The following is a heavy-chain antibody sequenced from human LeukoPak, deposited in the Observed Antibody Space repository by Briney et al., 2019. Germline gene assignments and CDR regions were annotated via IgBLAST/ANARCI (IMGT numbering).Heavy chain of an antibody. V-gene: IGHV4-59*08. J-gene: IGHJ4*02. D-gene: IGHD5-24*01. CDR2: IYYSGST. Sequence: KPSETLSLTCTVSGGSISSYYWSWIRQPPGKGLEWIGYIYYSGSTNYNPSLKSRVTISVDTSKNQFSLKLSSVTAADTAVYYCASQTRDGYNSDYFDYWGQGTLVTVSS. CDR1: GGSISSYY. CDR3: ASQTRDGYNSDYFDY.